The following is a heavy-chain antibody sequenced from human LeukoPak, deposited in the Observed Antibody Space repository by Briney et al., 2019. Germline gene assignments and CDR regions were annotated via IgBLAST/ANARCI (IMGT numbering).Heavy chain of an antibody. CDR3: ARRIQLWFERSGYYYYYMDV. CDR2: IYYSGST. V-gene: IGHV4-31*03. Sequence: SQTLSLTCTVSGGSISSGGYYWSWIRQHPGKGLEWIGYIYYSGSTYYNPSLKSRVTISVDTSKNQFSLKLSSVTAADTAVYYCARRIQLWFERSGYYYYYMDVWGKGTTVTVSS. CDR1: GGSISSGGYY. D-gene: IGHD5-18*01. J-gene: IGHJ6*03.